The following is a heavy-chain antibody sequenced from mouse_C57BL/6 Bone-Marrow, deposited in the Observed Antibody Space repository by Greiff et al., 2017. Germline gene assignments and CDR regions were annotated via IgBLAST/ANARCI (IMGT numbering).Heavy chain of an antibody. CDR3: VRGEGIAY. V-gene: IGHV10-3*01. Sequence: EVQLVESGGGLVQPKGSLKLSCAASGFTFNTYAMHWVRQAPGKGLEWVARISSKSSNYATYYADSVKDRFTISRDDSKSMLYLQMTNLKTEDTAVYYCVRGEGIAYWGQGTLVTVSA. CDR1: GFTFNTYA. J-gene: IGHJ3*01. CDR2: ISSKSSNYAT.